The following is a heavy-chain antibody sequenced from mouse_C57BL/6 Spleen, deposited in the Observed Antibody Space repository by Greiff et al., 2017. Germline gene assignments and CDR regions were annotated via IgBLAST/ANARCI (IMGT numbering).Heavy chain of an antibody. CDR3: TRVEDGYYPY. Sequence: VKLVESGAELVRPGASVTLSCKASGYTFTDYEMHWVKQTPVHGLEWIGAIDPETGGTASNQKVTGKALLTADKSSSTAYMELRSLTSDDAAVYYCTRVEDGYYPYWGQGTLVTVSA. J-gene: IGHJ3*01. V-gene: IGHV1-15*01. CDR1: GYTFTDYE. CDR2: IDPETGGT. D-gene: IGHD2-3*01.